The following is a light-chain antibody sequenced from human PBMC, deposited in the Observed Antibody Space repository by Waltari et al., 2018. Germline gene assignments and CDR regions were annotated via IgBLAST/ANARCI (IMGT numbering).Light chain of an antibody. J-gene: IGKJ2*01. V-gene: IGKV3D-20*01. CDR2: DAS. CDR1: QSVSSDY. CDR3: QQYGGSPYT. Sequence: EIVLTQSPVTLSLSPGERATLSCGASQSVSSDYLAWFQQKPGLAPRLLIYDASTRATGIPDRFRGSGSGTDFTLTITRLEPEDFAVYFCQQYGGSPYTFGQGTKLEIK.